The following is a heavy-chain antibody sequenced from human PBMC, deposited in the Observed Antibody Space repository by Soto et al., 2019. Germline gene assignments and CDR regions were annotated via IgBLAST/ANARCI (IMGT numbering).Heavy chain of an antibody. CDR3: AIENWSYVD. CDR2: MNPNDGDT. D-gene: IGHD1-26*01. CDR1: GYTFTNY. V-gene: IGHV1-2*02. J-gene: IGHJ4*02. Sequence: QAQLVQSGAEAKRPGTSVKVSCKVSGYTFTNYFHWIRQAPGQGLEWMGWMNPNDGDTEYARKFHGMVTLTRDTSITSAYMELSSRTSDDTAVYDCAIENWSYVDWGQGTLVTVSA.